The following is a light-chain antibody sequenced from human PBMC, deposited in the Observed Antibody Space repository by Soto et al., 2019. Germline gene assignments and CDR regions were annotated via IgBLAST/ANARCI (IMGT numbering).Light chain of an antibody. J-gene: IGKJ3*01. CDR3: QQNYNTLT. CDR1: QSVASY. Sequence: DIQMTQSPSSLSASVGDRVTISCRTNQSVASYLNWYQHKPGKAPKLLIYAASSLQSGVPSRFSGSGSGTDFTLTISSLQPEDFATYFCQQNYNTLTFGPGTTVDIK. CDR2: AAS. V-gene: IGKV1-39*01.